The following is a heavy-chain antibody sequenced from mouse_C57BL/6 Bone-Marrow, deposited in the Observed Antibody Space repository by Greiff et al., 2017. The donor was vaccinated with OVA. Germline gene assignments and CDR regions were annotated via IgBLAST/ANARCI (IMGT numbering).Heavy chain of an antibody. Sequence: DVQLVESGGDLVKPGGSLKLSCAASGFTFSSYGMSWVRQTPDKRLEWVATISSGGSYTYYPDSVKGRFTISRDNAKNTLYLQMSSLKSEDTAMYYCARGTVVALYYYAMDYWGQGTSVTVSS. V-gene: IGHV5-6*01. D-gene: IGHD1-1*01. CDR2: ISSGGSYT. CDR3: ARGTVVALYYYAMDY. J-gene: IGHJ4*01. CDR1: GFTFSSYG.